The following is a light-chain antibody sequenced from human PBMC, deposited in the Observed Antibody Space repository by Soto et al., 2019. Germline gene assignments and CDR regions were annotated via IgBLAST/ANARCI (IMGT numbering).Light chain of an antibody. CDR2: HAS. CDR3: QQYNDWPPIT. CDR1: ESVTRN. J-gene: IGKJ5*01. Sequence: EVVLTQSPVILSVSQGESATLSCRASESVTRNLAWYQHIPGQTPRLLVFHASVRATGIPARFSGSGSGTEFSLTISNLQSEDFAVYFCQQYNDWPPITFGQGTRLEIK. V-gene: IGKV3-15*01.